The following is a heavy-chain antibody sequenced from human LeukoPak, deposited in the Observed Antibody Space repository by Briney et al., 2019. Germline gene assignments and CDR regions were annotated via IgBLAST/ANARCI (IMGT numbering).Heavy chain of an antibody. CDR1: GFTFSSYA. D-gene: IGHD3-22*01. J-gene: IGHJ6*02. CDR3: ARDSLFPSSGYYYDRPYGMDV. Sequence: GGSLRLSCAASGFTFSSYAMSWVRQAPGKGLEWVANIKQDGSEKYYVDSVKGRFTISRDNAKNSLYLQMNSLRAEDTAVYYCARDSLFPSSGYYYDRPYGMDVWGQGTTVTVSS. CDR2: IKQDGSEK. V-gene: IGHV3-7*01.